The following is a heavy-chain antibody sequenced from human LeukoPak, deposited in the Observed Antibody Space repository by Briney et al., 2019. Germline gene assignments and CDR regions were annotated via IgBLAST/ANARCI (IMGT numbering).Heavy chain of an antibody. Sequence: AGSLRLSCAASGFTFSSYGMNWVRQAPGKGLEWMAVISYDGSNKYYADSVKGRFTISRDNSKNTLYLQMNSLRAEDTAVYYCAKDEVLLWFGELDYWGQGTLVTVSS. V-gene: IGHV3-30*18. J-gene: IGHJ4*02. D-gene: IGHD3-10*01. CDR2: ISYDGSNK. CDR1: GFTFSSYG. CDR3: AKDEVLLWFGELDY.